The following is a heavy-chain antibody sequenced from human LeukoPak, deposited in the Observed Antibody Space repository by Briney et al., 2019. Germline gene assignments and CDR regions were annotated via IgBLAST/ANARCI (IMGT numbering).Heavy chain of an antibody. CDR1: GFTFSSYA. V-gene: IGHV3-30-3*01. CDR3: TRDSVHGYYDSSGYSALVDY. CDR2: ISYDGSNK. Sequence: GGSLRLSCAASGFTFSSYAMHWVRQAPGKGLEWVAVISYDGSNKYYADSVKGRFTISRDNAKNSLYLQMNSLRAEDTAVYYCTRDSVHGYYDSSGYSALVDYWGQGTLVTVSS. J-gene: IGHJ4*02. D-gene: IGHD3-22*01.